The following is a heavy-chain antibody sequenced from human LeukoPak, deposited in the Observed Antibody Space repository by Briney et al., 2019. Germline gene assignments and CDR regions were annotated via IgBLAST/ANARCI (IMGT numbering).Heavy chain of an antibody. V-gene: IGHV4-34*01. J-gene: IGHJ4*02. CDR3: TRGQGTVTTH. CDR1: GGSFSGYY. CDR2: INHSGNA. Sequence: SSETLSLTCAVYGGSFSGYYWTWIRQPPGKGLEWIGEINHSGNANYNPSLKSRVTISLDMSENHFSLKLTSVTAADTAVYYCTRGQGTVTTHWGQGTLVTVSS. D-gene: IGHD4-17*01.